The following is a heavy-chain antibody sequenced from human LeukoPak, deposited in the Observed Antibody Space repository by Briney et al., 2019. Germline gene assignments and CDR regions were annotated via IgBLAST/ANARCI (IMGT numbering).Heavy chain of an antibody. D-gene: IGHD2-2*01. CDR3: ARDGVYCSSTSCYPLYYMDV. CDR2: IYTSGST. Sequence: PSETLSLTCTVSGGSISSYYWSWIRQPAGKGLEWIGRIYTSGSTNYNPSLKSRVTMSVDTSKNQYSLKLSSVTAADTAVYYCARDGVYCSSTSCYPLYYMDVWGKGTTVTVSS. CDR1: GGSISSYY. V-gene: IGHV4-4*07. J-gene: IGHJ6*03.